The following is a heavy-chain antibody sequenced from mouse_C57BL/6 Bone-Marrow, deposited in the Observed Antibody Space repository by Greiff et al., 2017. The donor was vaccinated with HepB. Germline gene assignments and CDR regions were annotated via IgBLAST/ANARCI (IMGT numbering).Heavy chain of an antibody. CDR3: ARYSNYVWFAY. CDR1: GYTFTSYW. CDR2: IHPNSGST. J-gene: IGHJ3*01. V-gene: IGHV1-64*01. D-gene: IGHD2-5*01. Sequence: VQLQQPGAELVKPGASVKLSCKASGYTFTSYWMHWVKQRPGQGLEWIGMIHPNSGSTNYNEKFKSKATLTVDKSSSTAYMQLLSLTSEDSAVYYCARYSNYVWFAYWGQGTLVTVSA.